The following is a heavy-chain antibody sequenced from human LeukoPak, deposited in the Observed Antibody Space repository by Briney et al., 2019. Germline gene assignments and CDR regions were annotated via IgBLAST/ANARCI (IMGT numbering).Heavy chain of an antibody. Sequence: GGSLRLSCEPSGFTFSSYGMHWVRQPPGKGLKWVAVLSYDGNYKYYADSVKGRFTVSRDNSQNTLFLQMNSLRAEDTAVYYCARVLGVGFGATNLAYWGQGTLVTVSS. CDR1: GFTFSSYG. CDR2: LSYDGNYK. CDR3: ARVLGVGFGATNLAY. V-gene: IGHV3-30*03. D-gene: IGHD1-26*01. J-gene: IGHJ4*02.